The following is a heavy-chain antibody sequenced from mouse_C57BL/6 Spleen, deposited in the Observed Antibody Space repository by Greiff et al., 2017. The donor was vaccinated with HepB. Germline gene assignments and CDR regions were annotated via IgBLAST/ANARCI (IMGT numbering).Heavy chain of an antibody. Sequence: QVQLQQSGAELVRPGTSVKVSCKASGYAFTNYLIEWVKQRPGQGLEWIGVINPGSGGTNYNEKFKGKATLTADKSSSTAYMQLSSLTSEDSAVYFCAREIDYSKAMDYWGQGTSVTVSS. CDR2: INPGSGGT. V-gene: IGHV1-54*01. CDR1: GYAFTNYL. D-gene: IGHD2-5*01. J-gene: IGHJ4*01. CDR3: AREIDYSKAMDY.